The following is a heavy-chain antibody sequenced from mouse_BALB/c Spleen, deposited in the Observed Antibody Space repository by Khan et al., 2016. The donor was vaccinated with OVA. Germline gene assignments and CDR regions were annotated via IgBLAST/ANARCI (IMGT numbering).Heavy chain of an antibody. CDR1: GYSITSEYA. J-gene: IGHJ3*01. CDR3: ARKDYYDYDPFPY. D-gene: IGHD2-4*01. Sequence: EVKLEVSGPGLVKPSQSLSLTCTVTGYSITSEYAWNWIRQFPGNKLEWMGYINYSGNTRFNPSLKSRTSITRDTSKNQFFLQLNSVTTEDTATYYCARKDYYDYDPFPYWGQGTLVPVSA. V-gene: IGHV3-2*02. CDR2: INYSGNT.